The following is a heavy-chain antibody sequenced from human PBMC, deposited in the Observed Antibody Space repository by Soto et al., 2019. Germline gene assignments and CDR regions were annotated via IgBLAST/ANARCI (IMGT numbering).Heavy chain of an antibody. J-gene: IGHJ3*02. Sequence: SVKVSCKASGGTFSSYAISWVRQAPGQGLEWMGGIIPIFGTANYAQKFQGRVTITADESTSTAYMELSSLRSEDAAVYYCARGEGRYNWNAAFDIWGQGTMVTVSS. D-gene: IGHD1-1*01. CDR2: IIPIFGTA. CDR3: ARGEGRYNWNAAFDI. V-gene: IGHV1-69*13. CDR1: GGTFSSYA.